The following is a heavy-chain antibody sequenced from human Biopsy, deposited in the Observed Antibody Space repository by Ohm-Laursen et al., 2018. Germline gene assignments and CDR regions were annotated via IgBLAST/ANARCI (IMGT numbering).Heavy chain of an antibody. CDR2: IYSAGTT. V-gene: IGHV3-66*01. J-gene: IGHJ3*02. Sequence: GSLRLSCAASGFTVSNSYMSWVRQAPGKGPEWVSIIYSAGTTYYADSVKGRSTISRDNSKNTRSLQMNSLRAEDTAVYYCARVAYTDKGGCFDIWGQGTMVTVSS. CDR3: ARVAYTDKGGCFDI. CDR1: GFTVSNSY. D-gene: IGHD2-15*01.